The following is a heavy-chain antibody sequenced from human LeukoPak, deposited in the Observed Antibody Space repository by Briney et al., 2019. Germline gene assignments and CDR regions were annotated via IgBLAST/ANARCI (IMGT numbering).Heavy chain of an antibody. CDR1: GFTFSSFA. D-gene: IGHD3-16*02. CDR2: ISGSGGST. CDR3: ATRNPQDYDYVWGSYRY. V-gene: IGHV3-23*01. Sequence: GGSLRLSCAASGFTFSSFARSWVRQAAGKGLEWVSAISGSGGSTYYADSVKGRFTISRDNSKNTLYQQMNSLRAEDTVVYYCATRNPQDYDYVWGSYRYWGQGTPVTVSS. J-gene: IGHJ4*02.